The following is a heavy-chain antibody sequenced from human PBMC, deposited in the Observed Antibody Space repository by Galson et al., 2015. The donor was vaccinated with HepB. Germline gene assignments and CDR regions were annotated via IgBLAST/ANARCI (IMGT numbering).Heavy chain of an antibody. Sequence: SLRLSCAASGFTFSSHAMHWVRQAPGKGLEWVAVISYDGSKKYHTDSVKGRFTISRDNSKNTLYLEMNSLRREDTALYYCARDIEEAYSYYYMDVWGKGTTVTVSS. CDR1: GFTFSSHA. CDR3: ARDIEEAYSYYYMDV. V-gene: IGHV3-30-3*01. D-gene: IGHD1-26*01. J-gene: IGHJ6*03. CDR2: ISYDGSKK.